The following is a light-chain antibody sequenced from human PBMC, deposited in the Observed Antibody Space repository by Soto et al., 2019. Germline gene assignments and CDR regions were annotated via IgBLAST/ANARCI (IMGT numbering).Light chain of an antibody. Sequence: DIQMTQSPTTLCASVGDRVTITCRASQSISIWLAWYQQKPGKAAKILIYKASSLESGVPSRFSGSGSGTEFTLTISSLQPDDFATYYCQQYSTYTPRTFGQGTKVDIK. J-gene: IGKJ1*01. CDR3: QQYSTYTPRT. CDR1: QSISIW. CDR2: KAS. V-gene: IGKV1-5*03.